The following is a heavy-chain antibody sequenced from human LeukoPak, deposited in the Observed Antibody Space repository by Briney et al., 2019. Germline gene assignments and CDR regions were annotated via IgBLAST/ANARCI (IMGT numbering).Heavy chain of an antibody. CDR2: ISNNGRNK. J-gene: IGHJ4*02. CDR3: TRDLSGHYSIDY. D-gene: IGHD3-22*01. V-gene: IGHV3-30*04. Sequence: PGGSLRLSCAASGFSFSSYAIHWVRQAPGKGLEWVAFISNNGRNKDYADPVKGRFTISRDNSKNTLYLQVNSLSPEDTAVYYCTRDLSGHYSIDYWGQGTLVTVSS. CDR1: GFSFSSYA.